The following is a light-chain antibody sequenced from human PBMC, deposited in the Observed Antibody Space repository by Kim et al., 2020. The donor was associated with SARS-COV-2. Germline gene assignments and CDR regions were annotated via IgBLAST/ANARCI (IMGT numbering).Light chain of an antibody. J-gene: IGKJ5*01. CDR2: DAS. Sequence: SASVGDRVTITCQASQDISNYLNWYQQKPGKAPKLLIYDASNLETGVPSRFSGSGSGTDFTFTISSLQPEDIATYYCQQYDNLTTFGQGTRLEIK. CDR1: QDISNY. CDR3: QQYDNLTT. V-gene: IGKV1-33*01.